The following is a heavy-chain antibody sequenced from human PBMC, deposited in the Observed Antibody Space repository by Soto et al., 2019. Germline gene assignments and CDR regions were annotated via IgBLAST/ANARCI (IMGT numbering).Heavy chain of an antibody. CDR3: ARPSNGGSRHCFDS. Sequence: AASVKVSCKASGYTFDVFGIAWVRQAPGQGLEWMGWIRPYTGSPHYAQKFQGRVTMTRDTSTSTAYLELRSLTSDDTAMYYCARPSNGGSRHCFDSWGQGTLVTVAS. CDR2: IRPYTGSP. D-gene: IGHD3-16*01. V-gene: IGHV1-18*01. CDR1: GYTFDVFG. J-gene: IGHJ4*01.